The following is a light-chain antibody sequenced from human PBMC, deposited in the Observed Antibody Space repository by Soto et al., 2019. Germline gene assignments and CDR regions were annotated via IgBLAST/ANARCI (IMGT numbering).Light chain of an antibody. J-gene: IGKJ4*01. CDR1: QSVSSSH. V-gene: IGKV3-15*01. CDR2: GAS. Sequence: EIVLTQSPGTLSLSPGERATLSCRASQSVSSSHLAWYQQKPGQAPRLLIYGASTRATGIPARFSGSGFETEFTLTISSLQSEDSAVYYCQQYDSRPVFGGGTKVDIK. CDR3: QQYDSRPV.